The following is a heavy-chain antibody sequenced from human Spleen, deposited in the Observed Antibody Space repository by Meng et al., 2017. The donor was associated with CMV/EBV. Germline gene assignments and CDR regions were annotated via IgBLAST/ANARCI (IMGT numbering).Heavy chain of an antibody. J-gene: IGHJ4*02. CDR1: GFIFSSYA. D-gene: IGHD6-13*01. CDR2: ISSSGSTI. Sequence: GGSLRLSCAASGFIFSSYAMNWDRQAPGKGLEWVSYISSSGSTIYYADSVKGRFTISRDNSKNTLYLQMNSLRAEDTALYYCAKAFSASWYREYYDDWGQGTLVTVSS. CDR3: AKAFSASWYREYYDD. V-gene: IGHV3-48*04.